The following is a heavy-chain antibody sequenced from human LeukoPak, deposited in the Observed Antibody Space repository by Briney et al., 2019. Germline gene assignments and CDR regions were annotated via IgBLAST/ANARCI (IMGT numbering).Heavy chain of an antibody. J-gene: IGHJ1*01. CDR1: GFTFSSYS. CDR2: ISSSSSYI. Sequence: GGSLRLSCAASGFTFSSYSMNRVRQAPGKGLEWVSSISSSSSYIYYADSMKGRFTISRDNAKNSLYLQMNSLRAEDTAVYYCASGPYCSGGSCYIAEYFQHWGQGTLVTVSS. D-gene: IGHD2-15*01. CDR3: ASGPYCSGGSCYIAEYFQH. V-gene: IGHV3-21*01.